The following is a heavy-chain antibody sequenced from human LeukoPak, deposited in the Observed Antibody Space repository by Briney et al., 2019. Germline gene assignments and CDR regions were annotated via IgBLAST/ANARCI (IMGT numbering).Heavy chain of an antibody. Sequence: ASVKVSCKASGNSITSYYMHWVRQAPGQGLEWMGIINPSGGSTSAAEKLQGRVTMNRDTSTSTVYMELSSLRSEDTAVYYCARTYGGNQYFDYWGQGTLVTVSS. CDR2: INPSGGST. V-gene: IGHV1-46*01. CDR3: ARTYGGNQYFDY. CDR1: GNSITSYY. J-gene: IGHJ4*02. D-gene: IGHD4-23*01.